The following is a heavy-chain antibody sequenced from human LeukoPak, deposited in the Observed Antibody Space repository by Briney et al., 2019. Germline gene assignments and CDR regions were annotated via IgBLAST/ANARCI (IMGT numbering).Heavy chain of an antibody. D-gene: IGHD6-19*01. CDR1: GFTSGHIFTDYW. J-gene: IGHJ4*02. V-gene: IGHV3-7*01. Sequence: GGSLRLSCVASGFTSGHIFTDYWLTWVRQVPGKGLEWVANINQDGSQTYYLDSVKARFTISRDNAKESVSLQMNSLRAEDTAVYYCARDRGVVAVAGDPAIDYWGQGTLVTVSS. CDR2: INQDGSQT. CDR3: ARDRGVVAVAGDPAIDY.